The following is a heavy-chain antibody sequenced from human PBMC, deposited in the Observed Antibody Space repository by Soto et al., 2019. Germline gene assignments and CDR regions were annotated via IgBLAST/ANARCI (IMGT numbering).Heavy chain of an antibody. Sequence: PGGSLRLSCAASGFTVSSNYMSWVRQAPGKGLEWVSVIYSGGSTYYADSVKGRFTISRDNSKNTLYLQMNSLRAEDTAVYYCARDLYDTHCSGGSCYFNWFDPWRQGTLVTVSS. D-gene: IGHD2-15*01. CDR2: IYSGGST. CDR3: ARDLYDTHCSGGSCYFNWFDP. CDR1: GFTVSSNY. V-gene: IGHV3-66*01. J-gene: IGHJ5*02.